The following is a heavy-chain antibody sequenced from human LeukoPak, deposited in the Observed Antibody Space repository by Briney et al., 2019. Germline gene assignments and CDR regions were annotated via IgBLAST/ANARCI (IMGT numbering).Heavy chain of an antibody. V-gene: IGHV3-48*03. J-gene: IGHJ3*02. CDR3: ARDRIQLWLTEAFDI. Sequence: PGGSLRLSCAASGFTFSSYEMNWVRQAPGKGLEWVSYISSSGSTIYYADSVKGRFTISRDNAKNSLYLQMNSLRAEDTAVYYCARDRIQLWLTEAFDIWGQGTMVTVSS. CDR1: GFTFSSYE. CDR2: ISSSGSTI. D-gene: IGHD5-18*01.